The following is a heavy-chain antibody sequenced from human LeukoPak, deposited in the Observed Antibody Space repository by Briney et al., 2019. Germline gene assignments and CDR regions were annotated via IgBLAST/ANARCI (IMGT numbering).Heavy chain of an antibody. CDR2: INQSGST. Sequence: SETLSLTCAVYGGSSSGYYWSWIRQPPGKGLEWIGEINQSGSTNQNPSLKSRVTISVDTSKNQFSLKLSSVTAADTAVYYCARDQFTRYSSGPPVRYFDYWGQGTLVTVSS. CDR1: GGSSSGYY. D-gene: IGHD6-19*01. V-gene: IGHV4-34*01. CDR3: ARDQFTRYSSGPPVRYFDY. J-gene: IGHJ4*02.